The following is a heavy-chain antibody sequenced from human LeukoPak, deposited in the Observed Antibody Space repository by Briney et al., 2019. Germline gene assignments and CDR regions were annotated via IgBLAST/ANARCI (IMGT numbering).Heavy chain of an antibody. CDR3: TRGGIVATIGYGMDV. D-gene: IGHD5-12*01. V-gene: IGHV3-49*04. Sequence: GSLRLSCVVSGFTFSYAWMNWVRQAPGKGLEWVALIRNEAFGGSTEYAASVEGRFSISRDNSKSIAYLQMNSLQTEDTAVYYCTRGGIVATIGYGMDVWGQGTTVTVSS. CDR2: IRNEAFGGST. CDR1: GFTFSYAW. J-gene: IGHJ6*02.